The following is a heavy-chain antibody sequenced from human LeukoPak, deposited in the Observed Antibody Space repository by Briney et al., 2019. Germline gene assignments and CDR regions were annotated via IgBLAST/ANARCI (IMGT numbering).Heavy chain of an antibody. CDR3: ATPTSGWYNYFDY. CDR1: GYTLTELS. Sequence: GASVKVSCKVSGYTLTELSMHWVRQAPGKGLEWMGGFDPEDGETIYAQKFQGRVTMTEDTSTDTAYMELSSLRSEDPAVYSCATPTSGWYNYFDYWGQGTLVTVSS. CDR2: FDPEDGET. V-gene: IGHV1-24*01. D-gene: IGHD6-19*01. J-gene: IGHJ4*02.